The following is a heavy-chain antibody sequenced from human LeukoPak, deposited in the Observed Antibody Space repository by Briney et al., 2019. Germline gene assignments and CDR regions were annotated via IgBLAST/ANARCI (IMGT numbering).Heavy chain of an antibody. Sequence: PGRSLRLSCAASGFTFGDYAMHWVRQAPGKGLEWVSGISGNSGSIGYADSVKGRFTIFRDNAKNSLYLQMNSLRAEDTALYYCATGVTQPGWFGESRDDAFDIWGQGTMVTVSS. CDR2: ISGNSGSI. CDR1: GFTFGDYA. J-gene: IGHJ3*02. V-gene: IGHV3-9*01. CDR3: ATGVTQPGWFGESRDDAFDI. D-gene: IGHD3-10*01.